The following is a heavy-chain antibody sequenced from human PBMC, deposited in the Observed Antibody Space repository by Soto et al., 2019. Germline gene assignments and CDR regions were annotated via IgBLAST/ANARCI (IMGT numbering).Heavy chain of an antibody. J-gene: IGHJ3*02. CDR1: GYTFTSYG. CDR2: ISAYNGNT. V-gene: IGHV1-18*01. Sequence: APVKVSCKASGYTFTSYGINWVRQAPGQGLEWMGWISAYNGNTNYAQKLQGRVTMTTDTSTSTAYMELRSLRSDDTAVYYCARDRGYCSGGSCYLYYLPDAFDIWGQGTMVTVSS. D-gene: IGHD2-15*01. CDR3: ARDRGYCSGGSCYLYYLPDAFDI.